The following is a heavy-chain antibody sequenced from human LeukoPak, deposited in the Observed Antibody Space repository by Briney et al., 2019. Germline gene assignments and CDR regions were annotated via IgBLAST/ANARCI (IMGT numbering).Heavy chain of an antibody. CDR1: GFSFSSYW. J-gene: IGHJ4*02. CDR3: AIAGYSSGWYEDY. CDR2: INSDGSII. V-gene: IGHV3-74*01. Sequence: GGSLRLSCAASGFSFSSYWMHWVRQVPGKGLVWVARINSDGSIIGYADSVKGRYTISRDNAKNSMFLQMNSLRAEDTAVYYCAIAGYSSGWYEDYWGQGTLVTVSS. D-gene: IGHD6-13*01.